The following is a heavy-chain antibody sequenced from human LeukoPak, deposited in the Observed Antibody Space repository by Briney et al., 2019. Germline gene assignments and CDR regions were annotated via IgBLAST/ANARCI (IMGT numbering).Heavy chain of an antibody. Sequence: GGPLRLSCAASGFTFSSYGMHWVRQAPGKGLEGVAFIRYDGSNKYYADSVKGRFTISRDNSKNTLYLQMNSLRAEDTAVYYCAKVGGSPAWYYMDVWGKGTTVTVSS. D-gene: IGHD1-26*01. V-gene: IGHV3-30*02. CDR2: IRYDGSNK. J-gene: IGHJ6*03. CDR3: AKVGGSPAWYYMDV. CDR1: GFTFSSYG.